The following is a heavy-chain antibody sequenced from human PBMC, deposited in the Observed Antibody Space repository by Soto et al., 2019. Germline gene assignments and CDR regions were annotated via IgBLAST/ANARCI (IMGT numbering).Heavy chain of an antibody. J-gene: IGHJ4*02. Sequence: GGSLRLSCAASGFTFSSYGMHWVRQAPGKGLEWVAVISYDGSNKYYADSVKGRFTISRDNSKNTLYLQMNSLRAEDTAVYYCAKATGIAAAGTIGWGQGTLVTVSS. CDR1: GFTFSSYG. CDR2: ISYDGSNK. V-gene: IGHV3-30*18. CDR3: AKATGIAAAGTIG. D-gene: IGHD6-13*01.